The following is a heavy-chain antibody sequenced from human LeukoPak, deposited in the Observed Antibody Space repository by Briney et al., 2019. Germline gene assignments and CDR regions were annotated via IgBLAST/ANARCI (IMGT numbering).Heavy chain of an antibody. J-gene: IGHJ3*02. CDR1: GFTFSSYS. CDR2: ISSSSSYI. V-gene: IGHV3-21*01. D-gene: IGHD3-3*01. CDR3: ARDGGITIFGVVFDAFDI. Sequence: GGSLRLSCAASGFTFSSYSMNWVRQAPGKGLEWVSSISSSSSYIYYADSVKGRFTISRDNAKNSLYLQMNSLRAEDTAVYYCARDGGITIFGVVFDAFDIWGQGTMVTVSS.